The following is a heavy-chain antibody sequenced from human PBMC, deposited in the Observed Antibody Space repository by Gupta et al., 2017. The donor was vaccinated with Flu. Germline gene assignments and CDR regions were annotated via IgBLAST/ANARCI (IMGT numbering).Heavy chain of an antibody. Sequence: EVQLVESGGGLVQPGGSLRLSCSASGFTFSSYAMHWVRQAPGKGLEYVSAISSNGGSTYYADSVKGRFTISRDNSKNTLDLQMSSLRAEDTAVYYCVKNRRPYYYGSGSYYNELNRNSDYWGQGTLVTVSS. J-gene: IGHJ4*02. CDR3: VKNRRPYYYGSGSYYNELNRNSDY. CDR1: GFTFSSYA. CDR2: ISSNGGST. V-gene: IGHV3-64D*06. D-gene: IGHD3-10*01.